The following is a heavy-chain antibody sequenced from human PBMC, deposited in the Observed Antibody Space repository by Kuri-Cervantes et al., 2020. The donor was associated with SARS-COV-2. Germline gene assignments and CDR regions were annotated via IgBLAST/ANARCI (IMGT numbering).Heavy chain of an antibody. V-gene: IGHV1-2*06. Sequence: ASVKVSCKASGYTFTGYYMHWVRQAPGQELEWMGRINPNSGGTNYAQKFQGRVTMTRDTSISTAYMELSRLRSDDTAVYYCAQLQFGDYYDSSGYPDAFDIWGQGTMVTVSS. CDR3: AQLQFGDYYDSSGYPDAFDI. J-gene: IGHJ3*02. CDR2: INPNSGGT. D-gene: IGHD3-22*01. CDR1: GYTFTGYY.